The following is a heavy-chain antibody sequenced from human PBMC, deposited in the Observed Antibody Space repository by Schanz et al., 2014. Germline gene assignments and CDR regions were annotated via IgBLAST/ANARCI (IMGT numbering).Heavy chain of an antibody. J-gene: IGHJ2*01. CDR1: GYTFTDYG. CDR2: FRPDNGHT. V-gene: IGHV1-18*01. Sequence: QVQLVQSGGEMKKPGASVKVSCKASGYTFTDYGVSWVRQAPGQGLEWLGRFRPDNGHTTYSQKARDSFIFTTDTSANTAHMELRSLISDATAHYCCVRVPSRDDSCDLWGRGALXTVSS. CDR3: VRVPSRDDSCDL. D-gene: IGHD3-3*01.